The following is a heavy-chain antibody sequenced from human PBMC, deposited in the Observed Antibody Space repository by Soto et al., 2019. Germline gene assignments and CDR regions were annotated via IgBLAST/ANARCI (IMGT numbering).Heavy chain of an antibody. CDR2: ISYDGSNK. CDR1: GFTFSSYA. V-gene: IGHV3-30-3*01. D-gene: IGHD3-3*01. CDR3: ARDGWVLRFLEWLLRTYYFDY. Sequence: GGSLRLSCAASGFTFSSYAMHWVRQAPGKGPEWVAVISYDGSNKYYADSVKGRFTISRDNSKNTLYLQMNSLRAEDTAVYYSARDGWVLRFLEWLLRTYYFDYWGQGTLVTVSS. J-gene: IGHJ4*02.